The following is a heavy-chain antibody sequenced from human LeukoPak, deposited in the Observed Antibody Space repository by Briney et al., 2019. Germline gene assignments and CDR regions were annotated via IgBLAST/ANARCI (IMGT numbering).Heavy chain of an antibody. CDR3: AGHHPRNTVDF. J-gene: IGHJ4*02. V-gene: IGHV4-59*08. Sequence: SETLSLTCTVSGGSISSYYWSWIRQPPGKGLEWIAYISDIGSINYNPPLKSRFTISLKTPKNQFSLKLSSETAADTAGYDWAGHHPRNTVDFWGQGTLVTVSS. CDR1: GGSISSYY. CDR2: ISDIGSI. D-gene: IGHD2/OR15-2a*01.